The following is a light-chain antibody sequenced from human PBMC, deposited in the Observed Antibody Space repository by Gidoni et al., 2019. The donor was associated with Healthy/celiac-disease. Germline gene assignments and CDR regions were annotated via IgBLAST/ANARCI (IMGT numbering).Light chain of an antibody. V-gene: IGKV3-11*01. CDR3: QQRSNWPP. Sequence: IVLTHSPATLPLSPGERATLSCRASQSVSSYLAWYQQKPGQAPRLLIYDASNRATGIPARFSGSGSGTDFTLTISSLEPEDVAVYYCQQRSNWPPFGQGTKVEIK. CDR1: QSVSSY. CDR2: DAS. J-gene: IGKJ1*01.